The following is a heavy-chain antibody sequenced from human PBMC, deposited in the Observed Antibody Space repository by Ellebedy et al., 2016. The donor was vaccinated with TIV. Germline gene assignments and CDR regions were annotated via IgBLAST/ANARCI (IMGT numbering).Heavy chain of an antibody. CDR3: TKEGAVAGAPAYLAYDY. V-gene: IGHV3-30*13. CDR2: ISSHGMTT. D-gene: IGHD6-19*01. CDR1: GFIFTSHG. Sequence: GESLKISCAASGFIFTSHGMPWVRQAPGKGLEWVADISSHGMTTYYADSVKCRFTISRDNSNNSLYLQMNSLRAEDTAVYFCTKEGAVAGAPAYLAYDYWGQGTLVTVSS. J-gene: IGHJ4*02.